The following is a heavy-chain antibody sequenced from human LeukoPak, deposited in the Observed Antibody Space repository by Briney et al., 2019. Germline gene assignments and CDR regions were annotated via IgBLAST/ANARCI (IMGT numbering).Heavy chain of an antibody. J-gene: IGHJ4*02. CDR1: GFTFSSYA. Sequence: GGSLRLSCAASGFTFSSYAMSWVRQAPGKGLEWVSAISGSGGSTYYADSVKGRFTISRDNSKNTLHLQMNSLRAEDTTVYYCAKLGNSNPLRLPFDYWGQGTLVTVSS. CDR3: AKLGNSNPLRLPFDY. CDR2: ISGSGGST. V-gene: IGHV3-23*01. D-gene: IGHD4-23*01.